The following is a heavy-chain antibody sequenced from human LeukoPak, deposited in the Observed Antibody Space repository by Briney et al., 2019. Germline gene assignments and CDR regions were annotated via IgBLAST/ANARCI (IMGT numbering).Heavy chain of an antibody. CDR2: INPNSGGT. CDR1: GYTFTDYY. Sequence: ASVKVSCMASGYTFTDYYMHWVRQAPGQGLEWMGWINPNSGGTNYAQKFQGRVTTTRDTSISTAYMELSRLRSDDTAVYYCAVTYHDSSGYYYVYYFDYWGQGTLVTVSS. J-gene: IGHJ4*02. V-gene: IGHV1-2*02. CDR3: AVTYHDSSGYYYVYYFDY. D-gene: IGHD3-22*01.